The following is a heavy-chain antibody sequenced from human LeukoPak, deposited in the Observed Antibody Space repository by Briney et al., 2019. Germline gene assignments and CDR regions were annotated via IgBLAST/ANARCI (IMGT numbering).Heavy chain of an antibody. CDR1: GESFSGYY. J-gene: IGHJ4*02. CDR2: INHSGST. Sequence: PSETLCLSCAVYGESFSGYYWSWIRQPPGKGLEWIGEINHSGSTNYNPSLKSRVTISVDTSKNQFSLKLSSVTAADTAVYYCARGANMVRLGSDYWGQGTLVTVSS. CDR3: ARGANMVRLGSDY. D-gene: IGHD3-10*01. V-gene: IGHV4-34*01.